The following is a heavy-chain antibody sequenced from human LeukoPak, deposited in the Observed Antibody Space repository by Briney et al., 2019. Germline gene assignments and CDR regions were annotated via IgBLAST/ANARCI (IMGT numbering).Heavy chain of an antibody. J-gene: IGHJ6*02. D-gene: IGHD2-8*01. CDR2: IIPIFGTA. V-gene: IGHV1-69*13. Sequence: ASVKVSCKASGGTFSSYAISWVRQAPGQGLEWMGGIIPIFGTANYAQKFQGRVTITADESTSTAYMELSSLRSEDTAVYYCARRLNGPVYYYYYGMDVWGQGTTVTVSS. CDR1: GGTFSSYA. CDR3: ARRLNGPVYYYYYGMDV.